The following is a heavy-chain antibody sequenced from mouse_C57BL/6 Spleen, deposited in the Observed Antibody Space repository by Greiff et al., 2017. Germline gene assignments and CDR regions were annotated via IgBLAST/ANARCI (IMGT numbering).Heavy chain of an antibody. CDR2: ISDGGSYT. Sequence: DVMLVESGGGLVKPGGSLKLSCAASGFTFSSYAMSWVRQTPEKRLEWVATISDGGSYTYYPDNVKGRFTISRDNAKNNLYLQMSHLKSEDTAMYYCARDEATRYFDVWGTGTTVTVSS. CDR3: ARDEATRYFDV. V-gene: IGHV5-4*01. J-gene: IGHJ1*03. CDR1: GFTFSSYA. D-gene: IGHD1-1*01.